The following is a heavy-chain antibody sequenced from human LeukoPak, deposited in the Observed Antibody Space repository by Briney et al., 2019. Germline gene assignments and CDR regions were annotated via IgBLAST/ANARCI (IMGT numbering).Heavy chain of an antibody. Sequence: GASVKVSCKASGYTFTGYYMHWVRQAPGQGLEWMGWINPNSGGTNYAQKFQGRVTMTRDTSISTAYMELSRLRSDDTAVYYCARDMKYYGSGSYCSRPYYFDYWGQGTLVTVSS. D-gene: IGHD3-10*01. V-gene: IGHV1-2*02. J-gene: IGHJ4*02. CDR2: INPNSGGT. CDR1: GYTFTGYY. CDR3: ARDMKYYGSGSYCSRPYYFDY.